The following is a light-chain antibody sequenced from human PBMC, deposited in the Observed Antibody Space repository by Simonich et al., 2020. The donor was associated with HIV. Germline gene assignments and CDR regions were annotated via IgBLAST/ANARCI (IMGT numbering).Light chain of an antibody. CDR2: DAS. J-gene: IGKJ2*01. V-gene: IGKV3-15*01. Sequence: EIVMTQSPATLSGSPGARATLPCRASQSVSSNLAWDRQKPRQAPRLLIYDASTRATGIPARFSGSGAGTGFTLTISSLEPEDFAVYYCQQRSNWPPWMYTFGQGTKLEIK. CDR1: QSVSSN. CDR3: QQRSNWPPWMYT.